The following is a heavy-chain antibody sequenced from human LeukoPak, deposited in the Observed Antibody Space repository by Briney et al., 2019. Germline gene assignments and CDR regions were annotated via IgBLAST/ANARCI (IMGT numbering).Heavy chain of an antibody. CDR3: ASRVATITLDYYYYYYMDV. CDR1: GYTFTGYY. D-gene: IGHD5-12*01. J-gene: IGHJ6*03. V-gene: IGHV1-2*02. Sequence: ASVKVSCKASGYTFTGYYMHWVRQAPGQGLEWMGWINPNSGGTNYAQKFQGRVTMTRDTSISTAYMELSRLRSDDTAVYYCASRVATITLDYYYYYYMDVWGKGTTVTVSS. CDR2: INPNSGGT.